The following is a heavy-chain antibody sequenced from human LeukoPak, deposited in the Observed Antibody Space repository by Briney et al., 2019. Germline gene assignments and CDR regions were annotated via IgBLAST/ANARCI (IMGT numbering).Heavy chain of an antibody. D-gene: IGHD6-19*01. CDR1: GGSVSSGSYY. CDR3: ARVAWAGWYYFDY. J-gene: IGHJ4*02. Sequence: SETLSLTCTVSGGSVSSGSYYWSWIPQPPGKGLEWIGYIYYSGSTNYNPSLKSRVTISVDTSKNQFSLKLSSVTAADTAVYYCARVAWAGWYYFDYWGQGTLVTVSS. CDR2: IYYSGST. V-gene: IGHV4-61*01.